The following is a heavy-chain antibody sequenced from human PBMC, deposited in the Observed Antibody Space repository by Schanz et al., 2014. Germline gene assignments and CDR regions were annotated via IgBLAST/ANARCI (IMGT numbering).Heavy chain of an antibody. J-gene: IGHJ4*02. V-gene: IGHV3-23*01. CDR3: ASPSGYSDYGTYFDF. D-gene: IGHD5-12*01. CDR2: ISGSGGST. Sequence: DVKLLESGGGLVQPGGSLRLSCAVSGFTVSSNHMSWVRQAPGKGLEWVSAISGSGGSTYYADSVKGRFTISRDNAKNSLYLQMNSLRAEDTAVYYCASPSGYSDYGTYFDFWGQGTLVTVSS. CDR1: GFTVSSNH.